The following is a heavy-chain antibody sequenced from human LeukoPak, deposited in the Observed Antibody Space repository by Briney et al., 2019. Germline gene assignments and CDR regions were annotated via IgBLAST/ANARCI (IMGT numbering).Heavy chain of an antibody. D-gene: IGHD3-22*01. V-gene: IGHV3-21*01. CDR1: GFTLSRYS. CDR2: ISSGSSYI. CDR3: AKDMIS. J-gene: IGHJ5*02. Sequence: GGSLRLSCAASGFTLSRYSMNWVRQAPGKGLEWVSSISSGSSYIYYAGSVKGRFTISRDNAKNSLYLQMNSLRAEDTAVYYCAKDMISWGQGTLVTVSS.